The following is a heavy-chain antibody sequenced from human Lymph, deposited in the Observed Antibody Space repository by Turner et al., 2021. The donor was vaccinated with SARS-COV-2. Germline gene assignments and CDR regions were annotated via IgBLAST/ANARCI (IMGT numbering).Heavy chain of an antibody. CDR3: AKGVRGAMIVVVIPYFDY. CDR1: GSPFSSYA. V-gene: IGHV3-23*01. Sequence: EVQLLESGGGLVQPGGSLRLSCAASGSPFSSYAMSWVRQATGKGLGWGSAIRGSGGDTYYADSVKGRFTISRDNSKNTLYLQMNSLRAEDTAVYYCAKGVRGAMIVVVIPYFDYWGQGTLVTVSS. J-gene: IGHJ4*02. CDR2: IRGSGGDT. D-gene: IGHD3-22*01.